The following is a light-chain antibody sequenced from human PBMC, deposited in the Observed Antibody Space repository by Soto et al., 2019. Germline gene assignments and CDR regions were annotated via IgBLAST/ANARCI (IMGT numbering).Light chain of an antibody. J-gene: IGKJ1*01. CDR2: EAS. Sequence: ENVLTQSPGTLSLSPGERATLSCRASQTVRSNYLAWYQQKPGQTPRLLIYEASNRFTGIPDRFTGSGSGTDFTLTINRLEPEDFAIYFCQQYGSLPRTFGQGSKVEVK. V-gene: IGKV3-20*01. CDR1: QTVRSNY. CDR3: QQYGSLPRT.